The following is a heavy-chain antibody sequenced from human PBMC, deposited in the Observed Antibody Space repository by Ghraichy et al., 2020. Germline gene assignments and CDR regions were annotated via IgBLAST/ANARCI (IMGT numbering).Heavy chain of an antibody. J-gene: IGHJ4*02. V-gene: IGHV4-34*01. CDR3: ARRGYCTGGVCSGGLDY. Sequence: GSLSLTCAVYGGSFSGYYWSWIRKPPGKGLEWIGEINHSGSTNYNPSLKSRVTISVDTSKNQFSLKLSSVTAADTAVYYCARRGYCTGGVCSGGLDYWGQGTLVTVSS. CDR2: INHSGST. CDR1: GGSFSGYY. D-gene: IGHD2-8*02.